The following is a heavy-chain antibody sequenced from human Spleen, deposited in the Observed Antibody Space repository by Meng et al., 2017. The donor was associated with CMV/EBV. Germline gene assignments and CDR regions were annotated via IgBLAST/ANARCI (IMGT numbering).Heavy chain of an antibody. Sequence: GGSLRLSCVASGFTFDSYTTNWVRQAPGKGLEWVSCITARSKYIYYADSVKGRFTISRDDAKNSVFLQMNSLRVEDTAVYYCAKDPSYYRYYFDYWGQGTLVTVSS. V-gene: IGHV3-21*01. CDR2: ITARSKYI. CDR1: GFTFDSYT. CDR3: AKDPSYYRYYFDY. D-gene: IGHD3-10*01. J-gene: IGHJ4*02.